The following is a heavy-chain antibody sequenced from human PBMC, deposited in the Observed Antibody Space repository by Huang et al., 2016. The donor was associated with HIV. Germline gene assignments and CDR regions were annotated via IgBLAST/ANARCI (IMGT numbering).Heavy chain of an antibody. V-gene: IGHV1-69*01. CDR3: ARWEAAADNNWFDP. D-gene: IGHD6-13*01. J-gene: IGHJ5*02. CDR2: ISPIFGTP. Sequence: QVQLVQSGAEVKKPGSSVKVSCRASGGTFSSCGMRWVRQAPGQGLEWMGGISPIFGTPNYAQKFQGRVTITADESTSTAYMELSSLRSEDTAGYYGARWEAAADNNWFDPWGQGTLVTVSS. CDR1: GGTFSSCG.